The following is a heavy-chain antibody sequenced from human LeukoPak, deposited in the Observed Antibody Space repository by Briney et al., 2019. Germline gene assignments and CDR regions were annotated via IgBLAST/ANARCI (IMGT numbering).Heavy chain of an antibody. Sequence: GASVKVSCKVSGYTLTELSMHWVRQAPGKGLEWMGGFDPEDGETIYAQKFQGRVTMTEDTSTDTAYMELSSLRSEDMAVYYCATLPMYSSGLPDAFDIWGQGTMVTVSS. D-gene: IGHD6-19*01. CDR1: GYTLTELS. CDR3: ATLPMYSSGLPDAFDI. V-gene: IGHV1-24*01. J-gene: IGHJ3*02. CDR2: FDPEDGET.